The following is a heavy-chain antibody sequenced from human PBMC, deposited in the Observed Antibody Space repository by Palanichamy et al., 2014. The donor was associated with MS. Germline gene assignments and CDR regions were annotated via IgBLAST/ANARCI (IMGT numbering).Heavy chain of an antibody. CDR1: GFTFSSYA. CDR3: AKDNRYSSGWWVY. CDR2: ISGRGGST. J-gene: IGHJ4*02. D-gene: IGHD6-19*01. V-gene: IGHV3-23*01. Sequence: EVQLLESGGGLVQPGGSLRLSCAASGFTFSSYAMSWVRQAPGKGLEWVSAISGRGGSTYYADSVKGRFTISRDNSKNTLYLQMNNLRAEDTAVYYCAKDNRYSSGWWVYWGQGTLVTVSS.